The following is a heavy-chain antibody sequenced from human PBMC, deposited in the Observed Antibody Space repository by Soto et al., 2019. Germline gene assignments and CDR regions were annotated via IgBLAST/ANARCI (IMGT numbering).Heavy chain of an antibody. Sequence: QVQLQESGPGLVKPSETLSLTCTVSGGSISSYYWSWIRQPPGKGLQLIGYIYYSGSTNYNPSLKSRVTIAVDTSKNRFSLRLSSVTAADTAVYYCAGVLGMAAAGHDFDIWGKGTMVTVSS. J-gene: IGHJ3*02. CDR2: IYYSGST. CDR1: GGSISSYY. CDR3: AGVLGMAAAGHDFDI. D-gene: IGHD6-13*01. V-gene: IGHV4-59*01.